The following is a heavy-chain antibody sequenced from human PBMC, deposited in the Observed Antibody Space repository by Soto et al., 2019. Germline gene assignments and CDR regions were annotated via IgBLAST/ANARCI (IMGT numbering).Heavy chain of an antibody. J-gene: IGHJ4*02. CDR3: AKGPVAYLLDY. D-gene: IGHD5-12*01. V-gene: IGHV3-30*18. CDR2: ISYDGSNK. Sequence: GGSLRLSCAASGFTFSSYGTHWVRQAPGKGLEWVAVISYDGSNKYYADSVKGRFTISRDNSKNTLYLQMNSLRAEDTAVYYCAKGPVAYLLDYWGQGTLVTVSS. CDR1: GFTFSSYG.